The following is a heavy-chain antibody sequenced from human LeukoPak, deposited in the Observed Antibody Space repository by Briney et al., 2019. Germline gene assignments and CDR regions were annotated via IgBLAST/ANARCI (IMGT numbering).Heavy chain of an antibody. CDR1: GYTFTGYY. D-gene: IGHD3-10*01. J-gene: IGHJ4*02. CDR2: INPNSGGT. V-gene: IGHV1-2*02. Sequence: ASVKVSCKASGYTFTGYYMHWVRQAPGQGLEWMGWINPNSGGTNYAQKFQGRVTMTRDTSISTAYMELRSLRSDDTAVYYCARDPTYYYGSGSGDYFDYWGQGTLVTVSS. CDR3: ARDPTYYYGSGSGDYFDY.